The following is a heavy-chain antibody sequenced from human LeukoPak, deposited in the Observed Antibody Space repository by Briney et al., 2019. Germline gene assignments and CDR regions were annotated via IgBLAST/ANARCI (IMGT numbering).Heavy chain of an antibody. V-gene: IGHV3-23*01. J-gene: IGHJ6*02. Sequence: GGSLRLSCAASGFTFSSYAMSWVRQAPGKGLEWVSAISGSGSGGSTYYADSVKGRFTISRDNSKNALYLQMNSLRAEDTAVYYCAKDLDIVATYSYYYGMDVWGQGTTVTVSS. CDR2: ISGSGSGGST. CDR3: AKDLDIVATYSYYYGMDV. D-gene: IGHD5-12*01. CDR1: GFTFSSYA.